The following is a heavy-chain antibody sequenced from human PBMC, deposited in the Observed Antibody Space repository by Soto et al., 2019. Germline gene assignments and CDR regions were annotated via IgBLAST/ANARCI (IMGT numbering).Heavy chain of an antibody. CDR1: GGSISSGLYY. D-gene: IGHD2-15*01. Sequence: SETLSLTCTVAGGSISSGLYYWSWIRQHPGKGLEWIGHIYYSGSTYYNASLKSRVTISVDTSKNQFSLKLSSVTAADTAVYYCARVLRVVAGGLVVVGAATRPLDYWGQGTLVTVSS. V-gene: IGHV4-31*03. CDR2: IYYSGST. CDR3: ARVLRVVAGGLVVVGAATRPLDY. J-gene: IGHJ4*02.